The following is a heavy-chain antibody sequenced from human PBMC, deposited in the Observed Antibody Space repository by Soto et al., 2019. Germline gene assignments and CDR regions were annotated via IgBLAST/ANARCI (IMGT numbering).Heavy chain of an antibody. CDR3: AKGGYYDSSGYLRYFDY. CDR1: GGSFSGYY. V-gene: IGHV4-34*01. J-gene: IGHJ4*02. D-gene: IGHD3-22*01. CDR2: INHSGST. Sequence: QVQLQQWGAGLLKPSETLSLTCAVYGGSFSGYYWSWIRQPPGKGLEWIGEINHSGSTNYNPSLKSRVTISVATAKNQFSLKLSSVTSADTAVYYCAKGGYYDSSGYLRYFDYWGQGTLVTVSS.